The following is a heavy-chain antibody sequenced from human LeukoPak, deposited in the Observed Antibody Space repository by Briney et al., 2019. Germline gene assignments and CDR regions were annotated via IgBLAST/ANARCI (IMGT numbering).Heavy chain of an antibody. Sequence: GGSLRLSCAASGFTFSSYGMHWVRQAPGKGLEWVAVIWYDGSNKYYADSVKGRFTISRDNSKNTLYLQMNSLRAEDTAVYYCAKRLTTKTFDYWGQGTLVTVSS. D-gene: IGHD4-17*01. CDR1: GFTFSSYG. J-gene: IGHJ4*02. V-gene: IGHV3-33*06. CDR3: AKRLTTKTFDY. CDR2: IWYDGSNK.